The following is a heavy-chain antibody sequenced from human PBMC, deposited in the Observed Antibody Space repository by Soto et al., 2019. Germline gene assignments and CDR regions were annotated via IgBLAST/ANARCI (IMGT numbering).Heavy chain of an antibody. Sequence: SLKISCAASGFTFDDYAMHWVRQAPGKGLEWVSGISWNSGSIGYADSVKGRFTISRDNAKNSLYLQMNSLRAEDTALYYCAKEIYGSGSYHPAYYYGMDVWGQGTTVTVSS. V-gene: IGHV3-9*01. D-gene: IGHD3-10*01. CDR1: GFTFDDYA. J-gene: IGHJ6*02. CDR2: ISWNSGSI. CDR3: AKEIYGSGSYHPAYYYGMDV.